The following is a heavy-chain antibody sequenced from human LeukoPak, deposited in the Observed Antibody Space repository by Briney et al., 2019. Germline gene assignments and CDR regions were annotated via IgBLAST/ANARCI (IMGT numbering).Heavy chain of an antibody. V-gene: IGHV3-23*01. CDR2: ISSTGGRI. CDR3: AKDIVGTGYYFGMDV. J-gene: IGHJ6*02. CDR1: GVSFSNYA. D-gene: IGHD5-12*01. Sequence: GGSLRLSCAASGVSFSNYAMNWVRQAPGKGLEWVSVISSTGGRINYADSVKGRFTISRDNSKNTVSLQMNSLGAEDTAVYYCAKDIVGTGYYFGMDVWGQGTTVTVSS.